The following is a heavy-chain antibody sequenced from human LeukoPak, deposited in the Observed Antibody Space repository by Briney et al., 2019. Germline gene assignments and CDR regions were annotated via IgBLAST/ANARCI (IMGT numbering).Heavy chain of an antibody. Sequence: PGGSLRLSCAASGFTFSSYGMHWVRQAPGKGLEWVAFIRYDGSNKYYADSVKGRFTISRDNSKNTLYLQMNSLRAEDTAVYYCAKIPYDFWSGYTQFDHWGQGTLVTVSS. CDR2: IRYDGSNK. J-gene: IGHJ4*02. CDR1: GFTFSSYG. D-gene: IGHD3-3*01. V-gene: IGHV3-30*02. CDR3: AKIPYDFWSGYTQFDH.